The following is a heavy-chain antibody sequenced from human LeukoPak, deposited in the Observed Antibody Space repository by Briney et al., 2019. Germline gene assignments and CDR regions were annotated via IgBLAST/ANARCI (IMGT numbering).Heavy chain of an antibody. CDR2: ISALNGDT. CDR3: ARFRSLGYCSGGSCSSYFDY. J-gene: IGHJ4*02. V-gene: IGHV1-18*01. CDR1: GYTFISYG. Sequence: ASVKVSRKASGYTFISYGISWVRQAPGQGLEWVGWISALNGDTNYPKKFQGRLTLTTDRSTNTAYMNLRSLRSDDTAVYYCARFRSLGYCSGGSCSSYFDYWGLGTLVTVSS. D-gene: IGHD2-15*01.